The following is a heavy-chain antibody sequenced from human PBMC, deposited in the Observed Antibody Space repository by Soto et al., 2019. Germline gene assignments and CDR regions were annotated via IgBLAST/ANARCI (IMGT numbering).Heavy chain of an antibody. J-gene: IGHJ1*01. CDR1: GFAFSSYW. CDR3: AAGAPRRAPFQR. D-gene: IGHD6-6*01. Sequence: PGGSLRLSCSASGFAFSSYWMHWVRQAPGKGLVWVSRIDPYETGIYAASVRGRFSISRDDSKNSLFLQMNSLKTEDTAVYYCAAGAPRRAPFQRWGQGTLVTVSS. CDR2: IDPYETG. V-gene: IGHV3-74*01.